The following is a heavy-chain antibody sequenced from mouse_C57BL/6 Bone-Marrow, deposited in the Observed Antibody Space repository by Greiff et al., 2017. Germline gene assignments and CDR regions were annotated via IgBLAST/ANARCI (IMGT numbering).Heavy chain of an antibody. CDR2: FHPYNDDT. CDR3: ASIYYDYDGGFDY. V-gene: IGHV1-47*01. Sequence: VKVVESGAELVKPGASVKMSCKASGYTFTTYPIEWMKQNHGKSLEWIGNFHPYNDDTKYNEKFKGKATLTVEKSSSTVYLELSRLTSDDSAVYYCASIYYDYDGGFDYWGQGTTLTVSS. J-gene: IGHJ2*01. CDR1: GYTFTTYP. D-gene: IGHD2-4*01.